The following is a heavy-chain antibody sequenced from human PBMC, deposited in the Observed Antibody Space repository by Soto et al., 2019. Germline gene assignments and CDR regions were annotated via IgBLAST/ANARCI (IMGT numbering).Heavy chain of an antibody. D-gene: IGHD3-10*01. CDR2: INPSGGST. J-gene: IGHJ4*02. V-gene: IGHV1-46*01. Sequence: QVQLVQSGAEVKKPGASVKVSCKAYGYTFTSYYMHWLRQAPGQVLEWMVIINPSGGSTSYAQKFQGRVTMTRDTATSTVYMELSSLRSEDTAVYYCARDNLRGASEYWGQGTLVTVSA. CDR1: GYTFTSYY. CDR3: ARDNLRGASEY.